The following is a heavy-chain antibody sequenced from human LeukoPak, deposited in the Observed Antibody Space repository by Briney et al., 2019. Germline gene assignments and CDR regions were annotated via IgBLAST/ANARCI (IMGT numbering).Heavy chain of an antibody. D-gene: IGHD1-26*01. V-gene: IGHV1-46*01. Sequence: ASVKVSCKAPGYTFTGYYMHWVRQAPGQGLEWLGLINPSGSSTLYAQKFQGRVTMTRDMSTTTDYMELSSLRSEDTAFYYCARDNSVGDVAWWFDPWGQGTLVTVSS. CDR3: ARDNSVGDVAWWFDP. CDR1: GYTFTGYY. CDR2: INPSGSST. J-gene: IGHJ5*02.